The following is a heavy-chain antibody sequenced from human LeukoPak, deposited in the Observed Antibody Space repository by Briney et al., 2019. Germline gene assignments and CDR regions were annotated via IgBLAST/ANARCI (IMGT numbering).Heavy chain of an antibody. V-gene: IGHV4-61*01. CDR1: GGSVSSGSYH. CDR3: ARDPSGSGWPYFDY. CDR2: IYYSGST. J-gene: IGHJ4*02. D-gene: IGHD6-19*01. Sequence: SETLSLTCTVSGGSVSSGSYHWHWIRQPPGKGLEWIGNIYYSGSTNYNPSLKSRVTMSVDMSKNQFSLKLNSVAAADTAVYYCARDPSGSGWPYFDYWGQGTLVTVSS.